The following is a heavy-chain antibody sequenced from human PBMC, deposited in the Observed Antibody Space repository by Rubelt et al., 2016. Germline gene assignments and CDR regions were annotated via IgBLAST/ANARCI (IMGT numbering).Heavy chain of an antibody. CDR3: AEWEPNHPFDY. V-gene: IGHV3-7*02. D-gene: IGHD1-26*01. Sequence: EVQLVETGGTLVQPGGSLRLACAASGFTFSSHWMSWVRQAPGKGLEWVANINQDGSEKYYVDSVKGRFTISRDNPKNSLYLQKNSLRAEDTAVYYCAEWEPNHPFDYWGQGTLVTVSS. CDR1: GFTFSSHW. J-gene: IGHJ4*02. CDR2: INQDGSEK.